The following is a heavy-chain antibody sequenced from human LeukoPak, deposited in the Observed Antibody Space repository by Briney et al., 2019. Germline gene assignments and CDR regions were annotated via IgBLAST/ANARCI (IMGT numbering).Heavy chain of an antibody. CDR2: ISSSSSYI. Sequence: GGSLRLSCAASGFTFSSYSMNWVRQAPGKGLEWVSSISSSSSYIYYADSVKGRFTISRDNAKNSLHLQMNSLRAEDTAVYYCAAGYSSSSGSSGYWGQGTLVTVSS. J-gene: IGHJ4*02. CDR1: GFTFSSYS. CDR3: AAGYSSSSGSSGY. V-gene: IGHV3-21*01. D-gene: IGHD6-6*01.